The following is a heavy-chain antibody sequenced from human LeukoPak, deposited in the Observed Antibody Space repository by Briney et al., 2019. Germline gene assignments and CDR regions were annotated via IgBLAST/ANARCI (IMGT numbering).Heavy chain of an antibody. J-gene: IGHJ4*02. CDR1: GYTFIKYY. Sequence: ASVKVSCKASGYTFIKYYIHWVRQAPGQGLGWMGMIDPSGVTSNNAQRFQGRVTMTRDTSTSTVYMNLDSLTSDDTAVYYCATALYCGGDCYSGRYFFDYWGQGTPVTVSS. V-gene: IGHV1-46*01. CDR3: ATALYCGGDCYSGRYFFDY. CDR2: IDPSGVTS. D-gene: IGHD2-21*02.